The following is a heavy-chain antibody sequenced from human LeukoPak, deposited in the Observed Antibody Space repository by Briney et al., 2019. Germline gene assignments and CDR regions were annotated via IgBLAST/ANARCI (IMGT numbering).Heavy chain of an antibody. D-gene: IGHD3-22*01. CDR1: GFTFDDYG. J-gene: IGHJ3*02. CDR3: ARVGGYYYDGNAFDI. V-gene: IGHV3-20*01. Sequence: PGGSLRLSCAASGFTFDDYGMSWFRQAPGRGLEGVSGINWNGGSTGYADSVKDRFTISRDNTKNSLYLQMNSLRAEDTALYHCARVGGYYYDGNAFDIWGQGTMVTVSS. CDR2: INWNGGST.